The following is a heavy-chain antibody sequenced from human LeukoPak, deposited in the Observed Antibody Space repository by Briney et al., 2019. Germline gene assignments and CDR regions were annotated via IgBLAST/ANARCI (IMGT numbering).Heavy chain of an antibody. V-gene: IGHV4-30-2*03. Sequence: PSETLSLTCAVSGGSISSGGYSWSWIRQPPGKGLEWIGSIYYSGSTYYNSSLKSRVTISVDKSKNQFSLKLSSVTAADTAVYYCARVPSVAATLRWFDPWGQGTLVTVSS. J-gene: IGHJ5*02. CDR2: IYYSGST. CDR3: ARVPSVAATLRWFDP. CDR1: GGSISSGGYS. D-gene: IGHD2-15*01.